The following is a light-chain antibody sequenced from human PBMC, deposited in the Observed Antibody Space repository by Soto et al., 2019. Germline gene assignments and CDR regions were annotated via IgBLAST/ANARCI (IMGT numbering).Light chain of an antibody. CDR2: GNS. CDR1: SSNFGKSI. J-gene: IGLJ3*02. CDR3: CSHAGGSSWV. Sequence: QSVVTQPPSVSGTPGQRVTISCSGSSSNFGKSIVSWYQHLPGRAPKVVVYGNSQRPLGVPYRFSGSKSGSTASLTISGLQAEDEADYYCCSHAGGSSWVFGGGTKLTVL. V-gene: IGLV1-44*01.